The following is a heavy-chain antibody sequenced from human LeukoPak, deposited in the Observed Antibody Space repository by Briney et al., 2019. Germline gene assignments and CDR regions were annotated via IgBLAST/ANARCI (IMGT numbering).Heavy chain of an antibody. CDR1: GYTFTGYY. CDR2: INPNSGGT. Sequence: GASVKVSCKASGYTFTGYYMHWVRQAPGQGLEWMGWINPNSGGTNYAQKFQGRVTMTRDTSISTAYMELSRLRSDDTAVYYCARGSLLLHKFAIDYWGQGTLVTVSS. J-gene: IGHJ4*02. D-gene: IGHD2-15*01. V-gene: IGHV1-2*02. CDR3: ARGSLLLHKFAIDY.